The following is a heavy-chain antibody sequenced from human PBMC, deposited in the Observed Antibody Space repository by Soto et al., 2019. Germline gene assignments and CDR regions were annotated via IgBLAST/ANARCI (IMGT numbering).Heavy chain of an antibody. D-gene: IGHD2-15*01. V-gene: IGHV1-3*01. Sequence: ALVKVSCKASGYTFTTSGTTWVRQAPGQGLEWMGWINAGNGNTKYSQKFQGRVTITRDTSASTAYMELSSLRSEDTAVYYCARDLGGWPDYWGQGTLVTVSS. CDR3: ARDLGGWPDY. CDR1: GYTFTTSG. CDR2: INAGNGNT. J-gene: IGHJ4*02.